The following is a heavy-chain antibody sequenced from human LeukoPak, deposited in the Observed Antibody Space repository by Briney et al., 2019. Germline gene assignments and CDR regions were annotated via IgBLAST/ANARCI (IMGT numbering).Heavy chain of an antibody. CDR3: VRVMDYGDYAFDY. CDR1: GGTFSRYA. Sequence: GASVKVSCKASGGTFSRYAISWVRQAPGQGLEWMGRIIPILGIANYAQKFQGRVTITADKSTSTAYMELSSLRSEDTAVYYCVRVMDYGDYAFDYWGQGTLVTVSS. V-gene: IGHV1-69*04. J-gene: IGHJ4*02. D-gene: IGHD4-17*01. CDR2: IIPILGIA.